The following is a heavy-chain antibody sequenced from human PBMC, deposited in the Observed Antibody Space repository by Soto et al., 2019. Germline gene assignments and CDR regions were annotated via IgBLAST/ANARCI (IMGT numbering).Heavy chain of an antibody. V-gene: IGHV3-13*01. J-gene: IGHJ3*02. D-gene: IGHD7-27*01. CDR3: AREGTGDGAFDI. CDR2: IGTAGDT. Sequence: EVQLVESGGGLVQPGGSLRLSCAASGFTFSSYDMHWVRQATGKGLEWVSAIGTAGDTYYPGSVKGRFTISRENAKNSLYLQMNSLRAGETAVYYCAREGTGDGAFDIWGQGTMVTVSS. CDR1: GFTFSSYD.